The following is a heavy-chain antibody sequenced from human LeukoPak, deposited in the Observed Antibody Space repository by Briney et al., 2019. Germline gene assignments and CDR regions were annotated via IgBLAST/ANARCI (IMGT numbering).Heavy chain of an antibody. J-gene: IGHJ4*02. CDR1: GYSISSGYY. Sequence: TSETLSLTCTVSGYSISSGYYWGWIRQPPGKGLEWIGSIYHSGSTYYNPSLKSRVTISVDTSKNQFSLKLSSVTAAGTAVYYCAVRSIYGGFDYWGQGTLVTVSS. CDR3: AVRSIYGGFDY. CDR2: IYHSGST. V-gene: IGHV4-38-2*02. D-gene: IGHD4-23*01.